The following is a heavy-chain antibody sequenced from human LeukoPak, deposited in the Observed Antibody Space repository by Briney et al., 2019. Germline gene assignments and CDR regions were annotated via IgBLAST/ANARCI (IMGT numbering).Heavy chain of an antibody. CDR1: GFTVSRNY. CDR3: ATPLDYYDRSDSHQGGD. CDR2: IKHDGSEK. Sequence: PGGSLRLSCAASGFTVSRNYMTWVRQAPGKGLEWVANIKHDGSEKNYVDSVRGRFTISRDNAKNSLYLQMNSLRAEDTAVYYCATPLDYYDRSDSHQGGDWGQGTLVTVSS. V-gene: IGHV3-7*03. D-gene: IGHD3-22*01. J-gene: IGHJ4*02.